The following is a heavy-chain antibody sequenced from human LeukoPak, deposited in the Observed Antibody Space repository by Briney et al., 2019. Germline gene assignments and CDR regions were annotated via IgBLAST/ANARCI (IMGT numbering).Heavy chain of an antibody. CDR1: GFPFSNYA. D-gene: IGHD6-6*01. V-gene: IGHV3-23*01. CDR3: AKGTSSSRPYYFDY. J-gene: IGHJ4*02. CDR2: ITPSGGDT. Sequence: PGGSLRVSCAASGFPFSNYAMSWVRQAPGKGLEWVSAITPSGGDTFHADSVKGRFTISRDNPKSTLYLQMNSLRAEDTATYYCAKGTSSSRPYYFDYWGQGTLVAVSS.